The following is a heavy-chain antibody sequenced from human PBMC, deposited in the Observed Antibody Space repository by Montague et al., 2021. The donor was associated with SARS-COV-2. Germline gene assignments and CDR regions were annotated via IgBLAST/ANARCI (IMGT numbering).Heavy chain of an antibody. Sequence: SETLSLTCTVSGGSISSSSYYWGWIRQPPGKGLEWIGSIYYSGSTYYNPSLKSRVTISVDMSKNQFSLKLSSVTAADTAVYYCARMTLLRYFDWLSHGGYFDYWGQGTLVTVSS. J-gene: IGHJ4*02. CDR1: GGSISSSSYY. CDR3: ARMTLLRYFDWLSHGGYFDY. V-gene: IGHV4-39*01. D-gene: IGHD3-9*01. CDR2: IYYSGST.